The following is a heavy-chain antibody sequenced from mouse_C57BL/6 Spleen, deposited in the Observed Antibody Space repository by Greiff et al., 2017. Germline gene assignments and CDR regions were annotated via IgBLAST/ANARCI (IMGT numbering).Heavy chain of an antibody. Sequence: VQLKESGAELVKPGASVKLSCTASGFNIKDYYMHWVKQRTEQGLEWIGRIDPEDGETKYAPKFQGKDTITADTSSNTAYLQLSSLTSEDTAVYYCARWSRNWDEYFDVWGTGTTVTVSS. V-gene: IGHV14-2*01. D-gene: IGHD4-1*01. CDR2: IDPEDGET. CDR3: ARWSRNWDEYFDV. J-gene: IGHJ1*03. CDR1: GFNIKDYY.